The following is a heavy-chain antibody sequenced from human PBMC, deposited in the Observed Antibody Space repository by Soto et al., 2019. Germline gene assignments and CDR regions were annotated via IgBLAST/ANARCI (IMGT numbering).Heavy chain of an antibody. CDR2: MNEDGGTT. D-gene: IGHD6-13*01. Sequence: PGGSLRLSCAASGFTFSSYWMHWVRQAPGKGLVWVSRMNEDGGTTDYADSVKGRFTISRDNAKNTLYLRMNSLRAEGTAVYYCAKEKGSSSWTDAFDIWGQGTMVTVSS. J-gene: IGHJ3*02. CDR1: GFTFSSYW. CDR3: AKEKGSSSWTDAFDI. V-gene: IGHV3-74*01.